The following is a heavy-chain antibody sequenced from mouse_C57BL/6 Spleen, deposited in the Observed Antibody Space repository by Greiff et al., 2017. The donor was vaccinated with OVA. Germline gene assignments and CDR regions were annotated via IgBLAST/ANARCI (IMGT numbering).Heavy chain of an antibody. D-gene: IGHD1-1*01. Sequence: EVKLVESGGGLVKPGGSLKLSCAASGFTFSDYGMHWVRQAPEKGLEWVAYISSGSSTIYYADTVKGRFTISRANAKNTLFLQMTSLRSEDTAMYYCALTTTVPPFDNWGQGTTLTVSS. CDR2: ISSGSSTI. CDR1: GFTFSDYG. V-gene: IGHV5-17*01. J-gene: IGHJ2*01. CDR3: ALTTTVPPFDN.